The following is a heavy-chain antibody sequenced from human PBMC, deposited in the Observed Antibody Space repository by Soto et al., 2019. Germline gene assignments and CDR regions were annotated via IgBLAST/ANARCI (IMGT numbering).Heavy chain of an antibody. J-gene: IGHJ4*01. CDR1: GGSINRNSYY. Sequence: QLQLQESGPGLVKPSETLSLTCTVSGGSINRNSYYWGWIHQPPGEALEWIGSIYYSGSTYYNPSLTRRITRSIDREKKQSTLKLNSVTAAETSMYYFARHRGPAIVVVVAALYYFDYWGHGTLVTVSS. V-gene: IGHV4-39*01. CDR2: IYYSGST. CDR3: ARHRGPAIVVVVAALYYFDY. D-gene: IGHD2-15*01.